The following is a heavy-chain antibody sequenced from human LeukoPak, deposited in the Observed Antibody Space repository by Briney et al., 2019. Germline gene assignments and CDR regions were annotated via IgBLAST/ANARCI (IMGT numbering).Heavy chain of an antibody. D-gene: IGHD6-19*01. CDR3: ARLGGGQWLGVNYYYYYMDV. CDR1: GFTFDDNT. J-gene: IGHJ6*03. Sequence: GGSLRLSCAASGFTFDDNTMHWVRQAPGKGLEWISVISWDGDRIYYADSVKGRFTLSRDNSKNTLYLQMNSLRAEDTALYYCARLGGGQWLGVNYYYYYMDVWGKGTTVTVSS. V-gene: IGHV3-43*01. CDR2: ISWDGDRI.